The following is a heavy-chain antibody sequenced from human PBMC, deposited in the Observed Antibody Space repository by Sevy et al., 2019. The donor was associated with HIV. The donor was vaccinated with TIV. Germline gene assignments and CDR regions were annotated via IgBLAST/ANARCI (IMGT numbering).Heavy chain of an antibody. CDR3: ARDDIVVVPAAQIYYYYGMDV. Sequence: RGSLRLSCAASGFTFSSYSMNWVRQAPGKGLEWVSSISSSSSYIYYADSVKGRFTISRDNAKNSLYLQMNSLRAEDTAVYYCARDDIVVVPAAQIYYYYGMDVWGQGTTVTVSS. J-gene: IGHJ6*02. CDR2: ISSSSSYI. D-gene: IGHD2-2*01. CDR1: GFTFSSYS. V-gene: IGHV3-21*01.